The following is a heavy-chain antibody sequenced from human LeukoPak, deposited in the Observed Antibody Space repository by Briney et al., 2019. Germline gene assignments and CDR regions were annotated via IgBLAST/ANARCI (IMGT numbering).Heavy chain of an antibody. CDR3: ARADIVATFYYYYGMDV. V-gene: IGHV3-21*01. J-gene: IGHJ6*02. D-gene: IGHD5-12*01. Sequence: PGGSLRLSCAASGFTFSSYSMNWVRQAPGKGLKWVSSISSSSSYIYYADSVKGRFTISRDNAKNSLYLQMNSLRAEDTAVYYCARADIVATFYYYYGMDVWGQGTTVTVSS. CDR1: GFTFSSYS. CDR2: ISSSSSYI.